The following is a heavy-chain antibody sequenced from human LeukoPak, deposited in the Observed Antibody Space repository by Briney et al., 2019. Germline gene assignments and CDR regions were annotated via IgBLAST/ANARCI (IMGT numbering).Heavy chain of an antibody. J-gene: IGHJ4*02. Sequence: SETLSLTCTVSGGSISSHYWTWIRQPPGKGLEWIGYIYYSGSTNYNPSLKSRVTISVDTSKNQFSLKLSSVTAADTAVYFCARRKEVQTTFDCWGQGTLVTVSS. CDR2: IYYSGST. CDR1: GGSISSHY. D-gene: IGHD1-14*01. CDR3: ARRKEVQTTFDC. V-gene: IGHV4-59*11.